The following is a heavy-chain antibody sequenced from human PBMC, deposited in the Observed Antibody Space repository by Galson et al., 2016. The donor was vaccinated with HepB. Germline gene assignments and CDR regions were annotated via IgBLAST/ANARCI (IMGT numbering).Heavy chain of an antibody. CDR2: ISTYNRNT. CDR1: GYIYSSYG. CDR3: ARVDFGASYYYGMDV. D-gene: IGHD3-3*01. Sequence: SVKVSCKASGYIYSSYGISWVRQAPGQGLEWIGWISTYNRNTNYAQNFQDRVTMTTDPSTSTAYLHLRSLRSDDMAVYYRARVDFGASYYYGMDVWGQGTTVTVSS. V-gene: IGHV1-18*03. J-gene: IGHJ6*02.